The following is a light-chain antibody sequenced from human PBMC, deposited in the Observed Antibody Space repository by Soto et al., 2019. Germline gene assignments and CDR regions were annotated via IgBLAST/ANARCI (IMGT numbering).Light chain of an antibody. V-gene: IGKV3-15*01. J-gene: IGKJ3*01. CDR3: QQYNNWPAT. CDR1: QSVNSN. CDR2: GAV. Sequence: EIVMTQSPATLSVSPGERATLSCRASQSVNSNLAWYQQKPGQAPRVLIYGAVTRASGIPDRFSGSVAGTEVTLTITGLQSEDFVVYSWQQYNNWPATCGPGTKVDI.